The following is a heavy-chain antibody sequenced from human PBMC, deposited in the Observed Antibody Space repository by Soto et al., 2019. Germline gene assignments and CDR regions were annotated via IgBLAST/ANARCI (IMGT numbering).Heavy chain of an antibody. CDR3: AREATVTTSWGAFDI. D-gene: IGHD4-17*01. Sequence: GGSLRLSCAASGFTFSSYSMNWVRQAPGKGLEWVSYISSSSSTIYYADSVKGRFTISRDNAKNSLYLQMNSLRAEDTAVYYCAREATVTTSWGAFDIWGQGTMVTVSS. CDR1: GFTFSSYS. V-gene: IGHV3-48*01. CDR2: ISSSSSTI. J-gene: IGHJ3*02.